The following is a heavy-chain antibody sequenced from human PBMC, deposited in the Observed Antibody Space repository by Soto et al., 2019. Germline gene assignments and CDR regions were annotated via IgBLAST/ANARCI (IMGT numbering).Heavy chain of an antibody. J-gene: IGHJ4*02. CDR1: GDSMSSYY. CDR2: IYYSGST. D-gene: IGHD4-4*01. V-gene: IGHV4-59*01. CDR3: ARAKSNYQTFDH. Sequence: SETLSLTCTASGDSMSSYYWSWIRQPPGKGLEWIGYIYYSGSTTYNPSLRSRVTMSVDTSKNQFSLRLSSVTAADTAVYYCARAKSNYQTFDHWGQGSQVTVSS.